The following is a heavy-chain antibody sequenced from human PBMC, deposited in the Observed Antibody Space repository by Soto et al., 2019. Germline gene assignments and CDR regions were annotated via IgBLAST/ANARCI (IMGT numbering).Heavy chain of an antibody. Sequence: GGSLRLSCAASGFTFSTYAMGWVRQAPGKGLEWVSSISGTLSTYYADSVRGQFTISRDNSKNTLYLQINSLRPDDTAVYFCAKGYSTGWSEGYFDYWGQGALVTVSS. CDR3: AKGYSTGWSEGYFDY. V-gene: IGHV3-23*01. CDR2: ISGTLST. J-gene: IGHJ4*02. CDR1: GFTFSTYA. D-gene: IGHD6-19*01.